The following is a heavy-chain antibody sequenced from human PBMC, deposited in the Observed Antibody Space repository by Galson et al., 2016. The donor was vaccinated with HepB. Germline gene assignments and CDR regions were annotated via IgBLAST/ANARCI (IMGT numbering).Heavy chain of an antibody. CDR3: ARRGLFYGSGTYSWFDP. D-gene: IGHD3-10*01. CDR1: GYTFTNYW. Sequence: QSGAEVKKPGESLKISCKGSGYTFTNYWIGWVRQMPGKGLEWMGIIYPGDSDTRYSPSFQGQVTISVDKSINTAYLQWSSLKASDTAMYYCARRGLFYGSGTYSWFDPWGQGTRVTVSS. CDR2: IYPGDSDT. V-gene: IGHV5-51*01. J-gene: IGHJ5*02.